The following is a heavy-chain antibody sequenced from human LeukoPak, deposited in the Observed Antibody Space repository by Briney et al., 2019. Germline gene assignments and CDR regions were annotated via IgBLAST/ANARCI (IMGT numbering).Heavy chain of an antibody. V-gene: IGHV5-51*01. CDR2: IYPGDSDT. CDR3: VRHALTVTTTNWFDP. CDR1: GYSFTSYW. D-gene: IGHD4-17*01. J-gene: IGHJ5*02. Sequence: GESLKISCKGSGYSFTSYWIGWVRQMPGKGLEWMGIIYPGDSDTRYSPSFQGQVTISADKSISTAYLQWSSLKASDTAVYYCVRHALTVTTTNWFDPWGQGTLVTVSS.